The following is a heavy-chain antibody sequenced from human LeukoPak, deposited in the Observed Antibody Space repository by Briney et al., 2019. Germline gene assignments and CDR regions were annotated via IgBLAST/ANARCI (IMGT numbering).Heavy chain of an antibody. CDR1: GFKLDDYG. CDR3: AGYYYDSSRGFDL. V-gene: IGHV3-20*04. CDR2: INWNGAWT. D-gene: IGHD3-22*01. Sequence: GGSLRLSCAASGFKLDDYGMSRVRQAPGKGLEWVCDINWNGAWTGYADSVKGRFTISRDNAKNSLYLQMNSLRAEDTALYYCAGYYYDSSRGFDLWGQGTLVTVS. J-gene: IGHJ5*02.